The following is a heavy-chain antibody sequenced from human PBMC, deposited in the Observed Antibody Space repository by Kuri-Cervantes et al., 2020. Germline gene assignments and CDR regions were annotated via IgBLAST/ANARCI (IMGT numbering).Heavy chain of an antibody. CDR3: AKFGAVADLDY. V-gene: IGHV1-18*01. CDR1: GYPFTSYG. CDR2: ISAYNGDT. D-gene: IGHD6-19*01. Sequence: ASVKVSCKTSGYPFTSYGISWVRQAPGQGLEWMGWISAYNGDTNYAQKLQGRVTMTTDTSTSTAYMELRSLRSDDTAVYYCAKFGAVADLDYWGQGTLVTVSS. J-gene: IGHJ4*02.